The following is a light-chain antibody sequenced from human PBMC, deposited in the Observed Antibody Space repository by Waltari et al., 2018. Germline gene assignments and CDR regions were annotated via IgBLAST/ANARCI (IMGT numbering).Light chain of an antibody. CDR2: AAS. CDR1: QGISSF. V-gene: IGKV1D-12*01. CDR3: QQGHSFPIT. J-gene: IGKJ5*01. Sequence: DLQRTQSPSSVSASVGDRGTITCRASQGISSFLACYQQNPGKAPKLLIYAASTLESGVPSRFSGSRSGTEFTLTINSLQPEDFATYYCQQGHSFPITFGQGTRLE.